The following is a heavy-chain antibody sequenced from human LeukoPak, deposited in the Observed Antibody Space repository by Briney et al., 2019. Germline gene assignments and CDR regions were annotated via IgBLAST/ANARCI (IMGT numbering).Heavy chain of an antibody. D-gene: IGHD1-26*01. CDR2: IWSDGSRK. Sequence: GTSLRLSCAASGFIFSSYGIHWVRQAPGKGLEWVAVIWSDGSRKYYTDSVKGRFTISRDNSKNTVFLQMNSLRADDTAVYYCARVTGSYTFDYWGQGTLATVSS. J-gene: IGHJ4*02. CDR3: ARVTGSYTFDY. CDR1: GFIFSSYG. V-gene: IGHV3-33*01.